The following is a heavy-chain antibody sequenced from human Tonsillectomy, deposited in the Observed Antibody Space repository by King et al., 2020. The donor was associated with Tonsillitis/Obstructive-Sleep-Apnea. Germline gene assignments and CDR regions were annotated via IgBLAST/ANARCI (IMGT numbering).Heavy chain of an antibody. CDR3: AKEPTDTQLWWVFDY. V-gene: IGHV3-23*04. CDR1: GFTFSSYA. D-gene: IGHD2-21*01. Sequence: VQLVESGGGLVQPGGSLRLSCVASGFTFSSYAMSWVRQAPGKGLEWVSAISGSGDSTYYAASVKGRFTISRDNSKNTLYLQMNSLRAEDTAVYYCAKEPTDTQLWWVFDYWGQGTLVTVSS. J-gene: IGHJ4*02. CDR2: ISGSGDST.